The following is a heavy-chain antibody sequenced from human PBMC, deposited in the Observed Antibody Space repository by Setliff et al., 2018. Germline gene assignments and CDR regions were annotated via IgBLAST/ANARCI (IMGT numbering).Heavy chain of an antibody. CDR2: VYVSGTT. CDR3: ASCRYQVPYDY. Sequence: SETLSLTCTVPGGSISSISYYWGWIRQPPGKGLEWIGTVYVSGTTYYNPSLKSRVTIFVDTSKNQFSLNLNSVTAADTGVYYCASCRYQVPYDYWGQGILVTVSS. D-gene: IGHD2-2*01. CDR1: GGSISSISYY. V-gene: IGHV4-39*01. J-gene: IGHJ4*02.